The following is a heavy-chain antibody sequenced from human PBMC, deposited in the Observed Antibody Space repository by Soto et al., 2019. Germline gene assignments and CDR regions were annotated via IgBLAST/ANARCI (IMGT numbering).Heavy chain of an antibody. Sequence: SVKVSCKASGGTFSSYAISWVRQAPGQGLEWMGGIIPIFGTANYAQKFQGGATITADESTSTAYMELSSLRSEDTAVYYCARARGSGSSHNFDYWGQGTLVTVSS. J-gene: IGHJ4*02. CDR2: IIPIFGTA. D-gene: IGHD3-10*01. CDR3: ARARGSGSSHNFDY. V-gene: IGHV1-69*13. CDR1: GGTFSSYA.